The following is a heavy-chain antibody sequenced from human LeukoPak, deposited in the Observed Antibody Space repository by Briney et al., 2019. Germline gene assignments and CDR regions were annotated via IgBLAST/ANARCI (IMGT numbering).Heavy chain of an antibody. J-gene: IGHJ4*02. CDR1: VGSFSGYY. D-gene: IGHD3-22*01. V-gene: IGHV4-34*01. CDR2: INHSGST. Sequence: PSETLSLTCAVYVGSFSGYYWSWIRQPPGKGLEWIGEINHSGSTNYNPSLKSRVTISVDTSKNQFSLKLSSVTAADTAVYYCARGESYYYDSSGYYYWGQGTLVTVSS. CDR3: ARGESYYYDSSGYYY.